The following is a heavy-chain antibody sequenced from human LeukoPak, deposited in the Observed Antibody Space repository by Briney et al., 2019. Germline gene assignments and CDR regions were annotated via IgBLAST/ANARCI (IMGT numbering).Heavy chain of an antibody. V-gene: IGHV4-31*03. CDR2: IYYSGST. J-gene: IGHJ4*02. CDR3: ARDHLFCSGGSCYWTGFDY. D-gene: IGHD2-15*01. Sequence: SQTLSLTCTVSGGSISSGGYYWSWIRQHPGKGLEWIGYIYYSGSTYYNPSLKSRVSISVDTSKNQFSLKLSSVTAADTAVYYCARDHLFCSGGSCYWTGFDYWGQGTLVTVSS. CDR1: GGSISSGGYY.